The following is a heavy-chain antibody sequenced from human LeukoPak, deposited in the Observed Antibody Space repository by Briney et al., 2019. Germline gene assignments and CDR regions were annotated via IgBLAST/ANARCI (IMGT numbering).Heavy chain of an antibody. CDR3: ARGSSGGSSSSFDY. CDR1: GFTFSSYA. J-gene: IGHJ4*02. V-gene: IGHV3-23*01. Sequence: PGGSLRLSCAASGFTFSSYAMSWVRQAPGKGLEWVSAISGSGGSTYYADSVKGRFTISRDNSKNTLYLQMNSLRAEDTAVYYCARGSSGGSSSSFDYWGQGTLVTVSS. D-gene: IGHD6-6*01. CDR2: ISGSGGST.